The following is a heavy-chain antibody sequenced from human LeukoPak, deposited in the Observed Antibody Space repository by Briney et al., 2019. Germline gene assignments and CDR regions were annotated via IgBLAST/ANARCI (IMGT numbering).Heavy chain of an antibody. CDR2: IIPIFGTA. D-gene: IGHD3-10*01. V-gene: IGHV1-69*05. CDR1: GGTFSSYA. CDR3: AREFSTRRITMVRGVPQGWFDP. Sequence: SVKVSCKASGGTFSSYAISWVRQAPGQGLEWMGGIIPIFGTANYAQKFQGRVTMTRDMSTSTVYMELSSLRSEDTAVYYCAREFSTRRITMVRGVPQGWFDPWGQGTLVTVSS. J-gene: IGHJ5*02.